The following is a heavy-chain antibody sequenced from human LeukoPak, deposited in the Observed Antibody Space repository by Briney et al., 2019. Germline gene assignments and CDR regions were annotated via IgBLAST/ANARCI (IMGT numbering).Heavy chain of an antibody. V-gene: IGHV3-48*04. D-gene: IGHD6-13*01. CDR3: ANPWPKIAAAGTGY. J-gene: IGHJ4*02. Sequence: GGSLRLSCAASGFIFSSYNMNWVRQAPGKGLEWVSYISSSSSTIYYADSVKGRFTVSRDNAKNSLYLQMNSLRAEDTAVYYCANPWPKIAAAGTGYWGQGTLVTVSS. CDR1: GFIFSSYN. CDR2: ISSSSSTI.